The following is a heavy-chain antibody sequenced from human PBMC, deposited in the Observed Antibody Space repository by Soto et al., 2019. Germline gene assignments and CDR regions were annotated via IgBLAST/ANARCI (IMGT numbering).Heavy chain of an antibody. CDR2: IIPILGIA. V-gene: IGHV1-69*08. J-gene: IGHJ5*02. CDR3: AGEGAGYDYGGWFDP. CDR1: GGTFSSYT. Sequence: QVQLVQSGAEVKKPGSSVKVSCKASGGTFSSYTISWVRQAPGQGLEWMGRIIPILGIANYAQKFQGRVTITAEKSPSTAYRERGSLRSEDRAVYYCAGEGAGYDYGGWFDPGGQGPLVTVSS. D-gene: IGHD4-17*01.